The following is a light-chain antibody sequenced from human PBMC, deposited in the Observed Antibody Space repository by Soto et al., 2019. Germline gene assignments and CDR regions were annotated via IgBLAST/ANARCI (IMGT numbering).Light chain of an antibody. V-gene: IGLV2-14*01. CDR1: SSDVGNYDY. Sequence: QSALTQPASGSGSPGQSITISCTGTSSDVGNYDYVSWCQQHPGKVPKLMIYDVSNRPSGVSNRFSGSKSGNTASLTISGLQAEDEADYYCISFTTRATYVFGTGTKVTVL. CDR2: DVS. J-gene: IGLJ1*01. CDR3: ISFTTRATYV.